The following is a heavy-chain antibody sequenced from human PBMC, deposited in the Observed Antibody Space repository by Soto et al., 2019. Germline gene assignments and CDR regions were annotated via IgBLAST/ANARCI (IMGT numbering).Heavy chain of an antibody. D-gene: IGHD6-19*01. V-gene: IGHV4-59*01. Sequence: PSETLSLTCSVSGGSISGSYWSWIRQAPGKGLEWLGYVYYTGSTNYSPSLRSRVSISVDTSKNEFSLGLSSVTAADTAVYFCARSVAVPGAHIDYWGQGTQVTVYS. CDR2: VYYTGST. J-gene: IGHJ4*02. CDR1: GGSISGSY. CDR3: ARSVAVPGAHIDY.